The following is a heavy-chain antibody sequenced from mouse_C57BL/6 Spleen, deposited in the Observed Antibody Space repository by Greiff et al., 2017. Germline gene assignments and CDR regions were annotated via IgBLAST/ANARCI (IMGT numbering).Heavy chain of an antibody. CDR1: GYTFTSYW. CDR3: ARNGRDWFAY. Sequence: QVQLKQSGAELVKPGASVKMSCKASGYTFTSYWITWVKQRPGQGLEWIGDIYPGSGSTNYNEKFKSKATLTVDTSSSTAYMQLSSLTSEDSAVYYCARNGRDWFAYWGQGTLVTVSA. CDR2: IYPGSGST. D-gene: IGHD1-1*02. V-gene: IGHV1-55*01. J-gene: IGHJ3*01.